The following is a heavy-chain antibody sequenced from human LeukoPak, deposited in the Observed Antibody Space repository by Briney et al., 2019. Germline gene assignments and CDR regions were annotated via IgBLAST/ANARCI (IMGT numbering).Heavy chain of an antibody. CDR1: GYNFATNW. D-gene: IGHD2-21*02. CDR2: IYPGDSDT. CDR3: ARPQVVVVTTVAFDI. V-gene: IGHV5-51*01. Sequence: GESLKISCKASGYNFATNWIGWVRQMPGKGLEWMGIIYPGDSDTRYSPSFQGQVTISADNSISTAYLQWSSLKASDTATYYCARPQVVVVTTVAFDIWGQGTMVTVSS. J-gene: IGHJ3*02.